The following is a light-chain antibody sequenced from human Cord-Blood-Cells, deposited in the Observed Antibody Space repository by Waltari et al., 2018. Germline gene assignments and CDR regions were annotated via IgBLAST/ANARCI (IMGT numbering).Light chain of an antibody. J-gene: IGKJ4*01. Sequence: IQLTQSPYSLSASVGDRVTNTCRASQGISSYLAWYQQKPGKAPKLLIYAASTLQSGVPSRFSGSGSGTDFTLTISSLQPEDFATYYCQQLNSYPLTFGGGTKVEIK. CDR3: QQLNSYPLT. CDR2: AAS. V-gene: IGKV1-9*01. CDR1: QGISSY.